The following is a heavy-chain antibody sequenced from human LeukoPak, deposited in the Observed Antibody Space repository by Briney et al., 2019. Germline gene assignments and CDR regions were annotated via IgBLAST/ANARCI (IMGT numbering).Heavy chain of an antibody. CDR1: GLSFSAST. CDR3: AKYVANWNPGGMDV. D-gene: IGHD4/OR15-4a*01. CDR2: ITGTTFYT. V-gene: IGHV3-21*06. Sequence: GSLRLSCAASGLSFSASTITWVRQAPGKGLEWVADITGTTFYTHYADSVKGRFTISRDNANYTLYLQMSSLRVEDTAIYYCAKYVANWNPGGMDVWGQGTTVTVSS. J-gene: IGHJ6*02.